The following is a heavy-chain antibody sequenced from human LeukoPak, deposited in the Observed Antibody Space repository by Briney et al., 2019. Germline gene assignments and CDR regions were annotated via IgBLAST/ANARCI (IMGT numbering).Heavy chain of an antibody. CDR1: GFTFSSYA. CDR2: ISCCGGNI. V-gene: IGHV3-23*01. CDR3: GSHMTTVTSGAFDI. Sequence: GGSVRLSCAASGFTFSSYAMIWVRQAPGKDLEWVSAISCCGGNIYYADCVEGSFPLSRESSKNTLYLQMNGLRADDTAVYYCGSHMTTVTSGAFDIWGEGTMVTVSS. D-gene: IGHD4-17*01. J-gene: IGHJ3*02.